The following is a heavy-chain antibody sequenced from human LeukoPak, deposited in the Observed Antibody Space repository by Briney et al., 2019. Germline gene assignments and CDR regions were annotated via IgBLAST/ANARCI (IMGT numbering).Heavy chain of an antibody. Sequence: SQTHSLTCAISGDSVSSNSAAWNWIRQSPSRGLEWLGRTFYRSKWYTNYGVSVKSRITINPDTSKNQFSLQLNSVTPEDTALYYCARDTAGAEAVYYFDYWGQGTLVTVSS. CDR2: TFYRSKWYT. J-gene: IGHJ4*02. CDR3: ARDTAGAEAVYYFDY. V-gene: IGHV6-1*01. CDR1: GDSVSSNSAA. D-gene: IGHD6-13*01.